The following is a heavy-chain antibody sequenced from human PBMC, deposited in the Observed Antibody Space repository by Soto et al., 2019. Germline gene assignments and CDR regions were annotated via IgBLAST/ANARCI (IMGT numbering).Heavy chain of an antibody. J-gene: IGHJ4*02. Sequence: EVQLLESGGALVQPGGSLRLSCAASGFTFRSYAMNWVRQAPGKGLEWVSAISGSGGSTYYADSVEGRFIISRDNSKNTLYLQMTSLRAEDTAVYYCAKDVSYGDPFVYWGQGTLVTVSS. CDR1: GFTFRSYA. CDR3: AKDVSYGDPFVY. V-gene: IGHV3-23*01. D-gene: IGHD4-17*01. CDR2: ISGSGGST.